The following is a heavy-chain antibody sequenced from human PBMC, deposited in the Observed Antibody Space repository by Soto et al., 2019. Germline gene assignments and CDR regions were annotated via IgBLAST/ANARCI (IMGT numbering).Heavy chain of an antibody. CDR2: ISYDGSNK. V-gene: IGHV3-30-3*01. CDR1: GFTFSSYA. CDR3: ARDNKYGMAV. Sequence: QVQLVESGGGVVQPGRSLRLSCAASGFTFSSYAMHWVRQAPGKGLEWVAVISYDGSNKYYADSVKGRFTISRDNSKNTLYLQMNSLRAEDTAVYYCARDNKYGMAVWGQGTTVTVSS. J-gene: IGHJ6*02.